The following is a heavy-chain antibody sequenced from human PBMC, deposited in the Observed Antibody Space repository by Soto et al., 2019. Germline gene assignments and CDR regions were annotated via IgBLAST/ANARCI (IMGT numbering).Heavy chain of an antibody. CDR3: ARCGYYDSSGYYCGFDY. Sequence: EVQLLESGGGLVQPGGSLRLSCAASGFTFSSYSMNWVRQAPGKGLEWVSYISSSSSTIYYADSVKGRFTISRDNAKNSLYLQMNSLRDEDTAVYYCARCGYYDSSGYYCGFDYWGQGTLVTVSS. CDR2: ISSSSSTI. V-gene: IGHV3-48*02. CDR1: GFTFSSYS. J-gene: IGHJ4*02. D-gene: IGHD3-22*01.